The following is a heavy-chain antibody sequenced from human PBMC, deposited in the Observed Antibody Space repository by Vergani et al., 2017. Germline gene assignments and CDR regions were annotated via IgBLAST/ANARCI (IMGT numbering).Heavy chain of an antibody. J-gene: IGHJ6*02. CDR2: ISAYNGNT. CDR1: GYTFTSYG. Sequence: QVQLVQSGAEVKKPGASVKVSCKASGYTFTSYGISWVRQSPGQGREWMGWISAYNGNTNYAQKLQGRVTMTTDTSTSTAYMELRSLRSDDTAVYYCARDLEGHYYGSGSYYCMDIWGQGTTVTVSS. V-gene: IGHV1-18*01. D-gene: IGHD3-10*01. CDR3: ARDLEGHYYGSGSYYCMDI.